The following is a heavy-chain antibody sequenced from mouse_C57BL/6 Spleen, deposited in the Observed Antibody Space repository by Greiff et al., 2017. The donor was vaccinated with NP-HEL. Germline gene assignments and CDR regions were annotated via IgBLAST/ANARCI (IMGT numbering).Heavy chain of an antibody. CDR2: ISSGGSYT. J-gene: IGHJ2*01. CDR1: GFTFSSYG. Sequence: EVKVEESGGDLVKPGGSLKLSCAASGFTFSSYGMSWVRQTPDKRLEWVATISSGGSYTYYPESVKGRFTISRDNAKNTLYMQMSSLKSEDTAMYYCARCGITTVVADFDYWGQGTTLTVSS. D-gene: IGHD1-1*01. V-gene: IGHV5-6*02. CDR3: ARCGITTVVADFDY.